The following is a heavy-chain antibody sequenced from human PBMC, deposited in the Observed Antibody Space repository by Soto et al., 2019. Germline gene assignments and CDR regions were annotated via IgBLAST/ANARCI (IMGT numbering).Heavy chain of an antibody. CDR2: IYPGDSDT. J-gene: IGHJ6*02. CDR1: GYSFTSYW. D-gene: IGHD3-22*01. Sequence: LGESLKISCKGSGYSFTSYWIGWVRQMPGKGLEWMGIIYPGDSDTRYSPSFQGQVTISADKSISTAYLQWSSLKASDTAMYYCASSKFNYDSSGPYYYYGMDVWGQGTTVTVSS. V-gene: IGHV5-51*01. CDR3: ASSKFNYDSSGPYYYYGMDV.